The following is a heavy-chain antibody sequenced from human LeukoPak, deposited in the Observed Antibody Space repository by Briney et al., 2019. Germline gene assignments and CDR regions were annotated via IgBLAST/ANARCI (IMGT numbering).Heavy chain of an antibody. J-gene: IGHJ5*02. CDR2: IYYSGST. CDR1: GGSISSSSYY. D-gene: IGHD4-17*01. CDR3: ASYMTTVTTQGWFDP. V-gene: IGHV4-39*07. Sequence: SETLSLTCTVSGGSISSSSYYWGWIRQPPGKGLEWIGSIYYSGSTYYNPSLKSRVTIPVDTSKNQFSLKLSSVTAADTAVYYCASYMTTVTTQGWFDPWGQGTLVTVSS.